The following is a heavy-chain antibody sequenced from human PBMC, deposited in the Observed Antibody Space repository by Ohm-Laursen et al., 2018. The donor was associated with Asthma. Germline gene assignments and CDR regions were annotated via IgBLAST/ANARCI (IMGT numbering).Heavy chain of an antibody. CDR1: GGSISSYY. V-gene: IGHV4-59*07. CDR2: IYYSGST. Sequence: SDTLSLTCTVSGGSISSYYWSWIRQPPGKGLEWIGYIYYSGSTNYNPSLKSRVTISVDTSKNQFSLKLSSVTAADTAVYYCAQTTVVTKDAFDIWGQGTMVTVSS. D-gene: IGHD4-23*01. CDR3: AQTTVVTKDAFDI. J-gene: IGHJ3*02.